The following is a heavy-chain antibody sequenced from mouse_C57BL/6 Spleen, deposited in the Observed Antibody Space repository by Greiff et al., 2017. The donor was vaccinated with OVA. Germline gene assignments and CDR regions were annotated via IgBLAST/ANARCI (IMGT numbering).Heavy chain of an antibody. Sequence: DVMLVESGEGLVKPGGSLKLSCAASGFTFSSYAMSWVRQTPETRLEWVAYISSGGDYIYYAAPVKGRVTSSRDDARNTLYLQMSSLKSEDTAMYYCTRDVACDYWGQGTTLTVSS. CDR2: ISSGGDYI. CDR3: TRDVACDY. J-gene: IGHJ2*01. V-gene: IGHV5-9-1*02. CDR1: GFTFSSYA.